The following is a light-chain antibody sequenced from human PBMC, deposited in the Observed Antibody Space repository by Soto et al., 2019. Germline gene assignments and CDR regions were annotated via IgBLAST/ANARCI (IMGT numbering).Light chain of an antibody. J-gene: IGLJ3*02. CDR1: SSDIGGSNS. V-gene: IGLV2-14*01. CDR3: SSSSTSGTLVV. CDR2: DVS. Sequence: QSALTQPASVSGSPGQTIIISCTGTSSDIGGSNSVSWYQQHPDRAPKLILFDVSHRPSKIPDRFSGSQSRTTAFLTISGLQAVDEADYYCSSSSTSGTLVVFGGGTKVTVL.